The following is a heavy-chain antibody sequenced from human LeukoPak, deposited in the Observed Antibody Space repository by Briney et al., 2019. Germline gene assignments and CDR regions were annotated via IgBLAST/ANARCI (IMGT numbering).Heavy chain of an antibody. Sequence: PGGSLRLSCAASGFTFSSYWMSWVRQAPGKGLEWVANIKQDGSEKFYVDSVKGRFTISRDNAKNSLFLQMNSLRAEDMALYYCAKDHYSSTSVGGGPFDYWGQGTLVTVSS. CDR2: IKQDGSEK. J-gene: IGHJ4*02. CDR1: GFTFSSYW. CDR3: AKDHYSSTSVGGGPFDY. D-gene: IGHD6-13*01. V-gene: IGHV3-7*03.